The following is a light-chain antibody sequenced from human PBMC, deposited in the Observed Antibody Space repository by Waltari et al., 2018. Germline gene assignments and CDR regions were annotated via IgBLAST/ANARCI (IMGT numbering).Light chain of an antibody. J-gene: IGKJ2*01. CDR3: MQGTQFRS. CDR2: RVS. V-gene: IGKV2-24*01. Sequence: DIEMTQTPLSSPVTLGQPASISCKSTQSLVHSDGNTYLSWLHQRPGQPPRLLIYRVSNRFSGVPARFSGSGAGTDFTLKISRVEAEDVWVYSCMQGTQFRSFGQGTKLEIK. CDR1: QSLVHSDGNTY.